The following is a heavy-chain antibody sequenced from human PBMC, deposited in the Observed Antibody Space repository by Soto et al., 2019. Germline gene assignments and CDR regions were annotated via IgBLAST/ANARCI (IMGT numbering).Heavy chain of an antibody. D-gene: IGHD3-16*01. Sequence: QVQLVESGGGVVQPGRSLRLSCAASGFTFSSTGMHWVRQAPGKGLEWVAAIWYDGSNKYYADSVKGRFTISRDNSKNTLDLQTNSARAEDAAVYYGGGANSNYAFDYWGQGTLVTVST. CDR2: IWYDGSNK. CDR1: GFTFSSTG. V-gene: IGHV3-33*01. J-gene: IGHJ4*02. CDR3: GGANSNYAFDY.